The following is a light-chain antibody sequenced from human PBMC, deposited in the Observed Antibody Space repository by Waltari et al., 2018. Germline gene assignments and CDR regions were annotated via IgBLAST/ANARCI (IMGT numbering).Light chain of an antibody. J-gene: IGKJ3*01. CDR2: GAS. CDR3: QQYNNWPPLFT. CDR1: QSISNN. Sequence: ELVMTQSPATMSVYHGARATLSCRASQSISNNLAWYQQKPGQAPRLLIYGASTRATGIPARFSGNRSGTEFTLTISSLQSEDFAVYYCQQYNNWPPLFTFGPGTKVDMK. V-gene: IGKV3D-15*01.